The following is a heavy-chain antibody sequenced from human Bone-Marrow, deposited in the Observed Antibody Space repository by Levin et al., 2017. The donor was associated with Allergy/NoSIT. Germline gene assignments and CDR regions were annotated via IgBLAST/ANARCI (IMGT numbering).Heavy chain of an antibody. CDR3: ARDLVFGGAVGMADTSDY. Sequence: GGSLRLSCAASGFIFSSHWMSWVRQAPGKGLEWVANIKQEGSEKYYLDSVKGRFTISRDNAKNSLYLQMNSLRAEDTAVYYCARDLVFGGAVGMADTSDYWGQGTLVTVSS. CDR1: GFIFSSHW. J-gene: IGHJ4*02. D-gene: IGHD3-16*01. V-gene: IGHV3-7*01. CDR2: IKQEGSEK.